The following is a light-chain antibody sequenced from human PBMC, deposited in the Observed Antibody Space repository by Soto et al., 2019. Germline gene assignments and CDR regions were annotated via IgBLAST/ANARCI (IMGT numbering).Light chain of an antibody. CDR1: QSISSW. CDR3: QHYNSYPWS. V-gene: IGKV1-5*03. Sequence: DIQMTQSPSTLSASVGDRVTITCRASQSISSWLAWYQQKPGKAPKLLIYKASSLESGVPSRFSGSESGTEFPLTLSRPQPYDFSTYYCQHYNSYPWSFGQGTKLEIK. CDR2: KAS. J-gene: IGKJ2*04.